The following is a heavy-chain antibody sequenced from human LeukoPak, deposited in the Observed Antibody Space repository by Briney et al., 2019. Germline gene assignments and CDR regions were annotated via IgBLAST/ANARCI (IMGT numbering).Heavy chain of an antibody. CDR3: ARAKRYCSGGNCYSVPDY. CDR1: GFTFSDHY. D-gene: IGHD2-15*01. J-gene: IGHJ4*02. Sequence: GGSLRLSCAASGFTFSDHYMDWVRQAPGKGLEWVGRTRNKANSYTTEYAASVKGRFTISRDDSKNSLYLRMNSLKTEDTAVYYCARAKRYCSGGNCYSVPDYWGQGTLVTVSS. CDR2: TRNKANSYTT. V-gene: IGHV3-72*01.